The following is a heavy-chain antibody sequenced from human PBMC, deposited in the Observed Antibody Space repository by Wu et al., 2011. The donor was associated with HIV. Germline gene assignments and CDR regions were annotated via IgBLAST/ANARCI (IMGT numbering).Heavy chain of an antibody. J-gene: IGHJ4*02. Sequence: WVRQASGQGLQWLGWMNPKSNNTGYAQGFQERITMTSDTSTGTAFMELSGLTSETRPCITCARDGYCLGTRCHDGVLDYWGQGTLVTVSS. D-gene: IGHD2-2*03. CDR2: MNPKSNNT. V-gene: IGHV1-8*01. CDR3: ARDGYCLGTRCHDGVLDY.